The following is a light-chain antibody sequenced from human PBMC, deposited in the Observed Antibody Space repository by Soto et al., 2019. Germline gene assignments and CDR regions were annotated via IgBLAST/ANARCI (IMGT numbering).Light chain of an antibody. CDR3: CLYAVTFYV. CDR1: SSDVGTYDF. CDR2: DVS. V-gene: IGLV2-11*01. J-gene: IGLJ1*01. Sequence: QSALTQPRSVSGSPGQSVTISCTGTSSDVGTYDFVSWYQQHPGKAPRLMIFDVSERPSGVPDHFSGSKSGNTASLTISGLQAEDEADYYCCLYAVTFYVFGTGTKLTVL.